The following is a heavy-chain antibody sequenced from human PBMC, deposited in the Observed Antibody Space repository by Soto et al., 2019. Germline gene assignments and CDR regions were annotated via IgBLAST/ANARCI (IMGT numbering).Heavy chain of an antibody. CDR2: IYYSGST. J-gene: IGHJ5*02. CDR1: GGSISSGDYY. D-gene: IGHD3-3*01. CDR3: ARARGTWSGYSPSWFDP. Sequence: QVQLQESGPGLVKPSQTLSLTCTVSGGSISSGDYYWSWIRQPPGKGLEWIGYIYYSGSTYYNPSLKSRVTISVDTSKNQFSLKLSSVTAADKAVYYCARARGTWSGYSPSWFDPWGQGTLVTVSS. V-gene: IGHV4-30-4*01.